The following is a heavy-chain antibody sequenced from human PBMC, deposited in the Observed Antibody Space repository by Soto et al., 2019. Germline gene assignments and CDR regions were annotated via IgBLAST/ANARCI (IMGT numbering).Heavy chain of an antibody. J-gene: IGHJ6*02. CDR2: IYHSGST. CDR1: GGSISSSNW. D-gene: IGHD2-21*02. CDR3: ARAKGDWYYYYYGMDV. V-gene: IGHV4-4*02. Sequence: PSETMSLTCAVSGGSISSSNWWSWVRQPPGKGLEWIGEIYHSGSTNYNPSLKSRVTISVDKSKNQFSLKLSSVTAADTAVYYCARAKGDWYYYYYGMDVWGHGTTVTVSS.